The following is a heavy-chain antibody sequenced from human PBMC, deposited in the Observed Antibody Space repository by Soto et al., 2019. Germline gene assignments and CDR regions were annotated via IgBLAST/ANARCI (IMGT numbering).Heavy chain of an antibody. Sequence: ASVKVSCKVSGYTLTELSMHWVRQAPGKGLEWMGGFDPEDGETIYAQKFQGRVTMTKDTSTDTAYMELSSLRSEDTAVYYCATDRGYYYDSSGYYAHRYYYGMDVWGQGTTVTVSS. V-gene: IGHV1-24*01. CDR1: GYTLTELS. D-gene: IGHD3-22*01. J-gene: IGHJ6*02. CDR2: FDPEDGET. CDR3: ATDRGYYYDSSGYYAHRYYYGMDV.